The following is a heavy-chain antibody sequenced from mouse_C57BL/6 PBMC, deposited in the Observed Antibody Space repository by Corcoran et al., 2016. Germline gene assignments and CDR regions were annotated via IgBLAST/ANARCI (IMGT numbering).Heavy chain of an antibody. D-gene: IGHD3-2*02. CDR3: ARKESQDSSVSWFAY. J-gene: IGHJ3*01. V-gene: IGHV9-3*01. CDR1: GYTFTTYG. Sequence: QIQLVQSGPELKKPGETVKISCKASGYTFTTYGMSWVKQAPGKGLKWMGWINTYSGVPTYADDFKGRFAFSLETSASTAYLQINNLKNEDTATYFCARKESQDSSVSWFAYWGQGTLVTVSA. CDR2: INTYSGVP.